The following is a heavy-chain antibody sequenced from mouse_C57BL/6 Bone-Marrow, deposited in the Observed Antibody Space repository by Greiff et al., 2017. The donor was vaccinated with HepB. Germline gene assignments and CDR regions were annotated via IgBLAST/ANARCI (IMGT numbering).Heavy chain of an antibody. J-gene: IGHJ4*01. CDR1: GYSITSGYY. CDR2: ISYDGSN. V-gene: IGHV3-6*01. Sequence: DVQLQESGPGLVKPSQSLSLTCSVTGYSITSGYYWNWIRQFPGNKLEWMGYISYDGSNNSNPSLKNRISITRDTSKNQCFLKLNSVTTEDTATYYCARYAMDYWGQGTSVTVSS. CDR3: ARYAMDY.